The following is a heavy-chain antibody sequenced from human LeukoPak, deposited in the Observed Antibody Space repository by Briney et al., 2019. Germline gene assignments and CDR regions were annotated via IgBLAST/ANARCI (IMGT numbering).Heavy chain of an antibody. CDR2: INHSGST. J-gene: IGHJ5*02. CDR3: AGGGSSSYITIFGVVIQQYNWFDP. D-gene: IGHD3-3*01. CDR1: GGSFSGYY. V-gene: IGHV4-34*01. Sequence: SETLSLTCAVYGGSFSGYYWSWIRQPPGKGLEWIGEINHSGSTNYNPSLKSRVTISVDTSKNQFSLKLSSVTAADTAVYYCAGGGSSSYITIFGVVIQQYNWFDPWGQGTLVTVSS.